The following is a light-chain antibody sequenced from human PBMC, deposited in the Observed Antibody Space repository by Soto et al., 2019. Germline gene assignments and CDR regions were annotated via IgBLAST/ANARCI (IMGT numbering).Light chain of an antibody. CDR3: VLYMGSGISV. Sequence: QTVVTQEPSLSESPGGTVTLTCGLTSDSVSTTYYPSWYQQTPGQAPRTLIYSTNTRSSGVPDRFSGSILGNKAALTITGAQADDESHYYCVLYMGSGISVFGGGTKLTVL. CDR1: SDSVSTTYY. J-gene: IGLJ2*01. V-gene: IGLV8-61*01. CDR2: STN.